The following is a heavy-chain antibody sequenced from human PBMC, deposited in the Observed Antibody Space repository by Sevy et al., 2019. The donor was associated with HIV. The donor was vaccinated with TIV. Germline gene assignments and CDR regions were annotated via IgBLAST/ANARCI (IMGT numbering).Heavy chain of an antibody. J-gene: IGHJ4*02. CDR1: GFTFSAYG. Sequence: GGSLRLSCAASGFTFSAYGMHWVRQAPGKGLEWVAFIRYDGSNKFYADSVKGRFTISRDNSNNMMYLQMNSLRGEDTAVYYCATRWTPGYWGPGTLVTVSS. V-gene: IGHV3-30*02. CDR3: ATRWTPGY. CDR2: IRYDGSNK. D-gene: IGHD1-1*01.